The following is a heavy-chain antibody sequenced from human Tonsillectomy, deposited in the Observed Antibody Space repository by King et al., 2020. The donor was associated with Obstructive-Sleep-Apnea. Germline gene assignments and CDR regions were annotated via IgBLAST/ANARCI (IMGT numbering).Heavy chain of an antibody. Sequence: QLVQSGAEVKKPGASVKVSCKASGYTFTSYGISWVRQAPGQGLEWMGWISAYNGNTNYAQKLQGRVTMTIDTSTSTAYMELRSLRSDDTAVYYCAIRGGGYCSGGSCYWPFDYWGQGTLVTVSS. CDR3: AIRGGGYCSGGSCYWPFDY. CDR1: GYTFTSYG. V-gene: IGHV1-18*01. J-gene: IGHJ4*02. D-gene: IGHD2-15*01. CDR2: ISAYNGNT.